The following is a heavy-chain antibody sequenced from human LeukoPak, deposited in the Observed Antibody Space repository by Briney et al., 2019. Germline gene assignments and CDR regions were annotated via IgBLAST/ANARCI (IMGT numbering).Heavy chain of an antibody. D-gene: IGHD5-12*01. J-gene: IGHJ5*02. CDR2: ISHSGST. V-gene: IGHV4-34*01. CDR3: ARDREGGYDFEWFDP. CDR1: GGSFSGYY. Sequence: SETLSLTCAVYGGSFSGYYWSWIRQPPGKGLEWIGEISHSGSTNYNPSLKSRVTISVDTSKNQFSLKLSSVTAADTAVYYCARDREGGYDFEWFDPWGQGTLVTVSS.